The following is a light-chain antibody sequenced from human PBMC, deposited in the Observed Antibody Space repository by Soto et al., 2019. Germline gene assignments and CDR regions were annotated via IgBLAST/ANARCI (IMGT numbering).Light chain of an antibody. V-gene: IGKV3-20*01. Sequence: EIVLTQSPGTLSFSPGERATLSCRASQRVSSGYLAWYQQKPGQAPRLLIYDASSRATGIPDRFSGSGSGTDFPLTVSRLEPEDFAVFYCQQDGSSPPTFGQGTKVEIK. CDR2: DAS. CDR3: QQDGSSPPT. CDR1: QRVSSGY. J-gene: IGKJ2*01.